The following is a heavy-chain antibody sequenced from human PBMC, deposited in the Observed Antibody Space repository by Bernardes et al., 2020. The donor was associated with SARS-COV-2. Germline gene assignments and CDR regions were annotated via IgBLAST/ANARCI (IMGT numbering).Heavy chain of an antibody. CDR2: ISSSSSYT. D-gene: IGHD2-15*01. Sequence: VGSLRLSCAASGFTFSDYYMSWIRQAPGKGLEWVSYISSSSSYTNYADSVKGRFTISRDNAKNSLYLQMNSLRAEDTAVYYCARDPLGYCSGGSCFFDPWGQGTLVTVSS. CDR1: GFTFSDYY. V-gene: IGHV3-11*06. J-gene: IGHJ5*02. CDR3: ARDPLGYCSGGSCFFDP.